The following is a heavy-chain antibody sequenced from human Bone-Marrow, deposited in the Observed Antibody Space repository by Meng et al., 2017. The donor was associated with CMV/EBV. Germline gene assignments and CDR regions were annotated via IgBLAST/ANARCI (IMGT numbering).Heavy chain of an antibody. CDR1: GFTVSSNY. Sequence: GESLKISCAASGFTVSSNYMSWVRQAPGKGLVWVSRINSDGSSTSYADSVKGRFTISRDNAKNTLYLQMNSLRAEDTAVYYCARDCRMNWYSSSWYSWYYGMDVWGRGTTVTVPS. J-gene: IGHJ6*02. CDR2: INSDGSST. V-gene: IGHV3-74*01. CDR3: ARDCRMNWYSSSWYSWYYGMDV. D-gene: IGHD6-13*01.